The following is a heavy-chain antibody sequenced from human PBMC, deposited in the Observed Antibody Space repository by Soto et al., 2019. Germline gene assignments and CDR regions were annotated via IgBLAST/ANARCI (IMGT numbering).Heavy chain of an antibody. V-gene: IGHV3-23*01. D-gene: IGHD3-9*01. CDR1: GFTFSSYA. J-gene: IGHJ4*02. Sequence: AGGSLRLSCAASGFTFSSYAMSWVRQAPGKGLEWVSAISGSGGSTYYADSVKGRFTISRDNSKNTLYLQMNSLRAEDTAVYYCAKDGYDILTGYYDFDYWGQGTLVTVSS. CDR3: AKDGYDILTGYYDFDY. CDR2: ISGSGGST.